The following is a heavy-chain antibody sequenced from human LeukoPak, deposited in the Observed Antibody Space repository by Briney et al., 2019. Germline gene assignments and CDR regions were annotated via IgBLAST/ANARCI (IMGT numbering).Heavy chain of an antibody. J-gene: IGHJ6*02. CDR1: GGSISSYY. Sequence: PSETLSLTCTVSGGSISSYYWSWIRQPPGKGLEWIGYIYYSGSTNYNPSLKSRVTISVDTSKNQFSLMLSSVTAADTAVYYCARHVGGTTSYYYYGMDVWGQGTTVTVSS. D-gene: IGHD1-1*01. CDR3: ARHVGGTTSYYYYGMDV. CDR2: IYYSGST. V-gene: IGHV4-59*08.